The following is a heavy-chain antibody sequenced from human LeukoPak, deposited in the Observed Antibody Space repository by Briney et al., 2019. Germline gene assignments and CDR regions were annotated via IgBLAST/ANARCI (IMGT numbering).Heavy chain of an antibody. V-gene: IGHV5-51*01. CDR1: GYSFTSYW. J-gene: IGHJ3*02. Sequence: GESLMISCMGSGYSFTSYWIGWVRQLPGKGLEWRGIIYPGDSDTRYSLSFQGQVTISADKSISTAYLQWSSLKASDTAMYYCARPVAPYYYDSSPGAFDIWGQGTMVTVSS. CDR3: ARPVAPYYYDSSPGAFDI. CDR2: IYPGDSDT. D-gene: IGHD3-22*01.